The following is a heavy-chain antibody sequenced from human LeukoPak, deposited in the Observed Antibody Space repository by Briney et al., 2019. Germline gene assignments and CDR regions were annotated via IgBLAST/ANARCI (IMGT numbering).Heavy chain of an antibody. V-gene: IGHV4-4*02. J-gene: IGHJ4*02. CDR1: GGSISSSNW. D-gene: IGHD2-15*01. Sequence: SETLSLTCAVSGGSISSSNWWSWVRQPPGKGLEWIGEIYHSGSTNYNPSLKSRVTISVDKSKNQFSLKLSSVTAADTAVYYCARGGDCSGGSCYTWNYWGQGTLVTVSS. CDR3: ARGGDCSGGSCYTWNY. CDR2: IYHSGST.